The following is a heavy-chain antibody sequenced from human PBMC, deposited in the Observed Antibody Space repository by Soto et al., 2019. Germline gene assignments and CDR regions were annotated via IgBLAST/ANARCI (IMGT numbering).Heavy chain of an antibody. J-gene: IGHJ4*02. CDR1: GGSISRDH. CDR3: ARLRSSYSSSWYYFDS. D-gene: IGHD6-13*01. V-gene: IGHV4-59*01. CDR2: VYDSGST. Sequence: QVLLQESGPGLVTPSETLSLTCTVSGGSISRDHWSWIRQPPGKGLEWIGYVYDSGSTNYNPSLETRLTISIDTSKNQFSLTLTSVTAADTAVYYCARLRSSYSSSWYYFDSWGQGTLVTVSS.